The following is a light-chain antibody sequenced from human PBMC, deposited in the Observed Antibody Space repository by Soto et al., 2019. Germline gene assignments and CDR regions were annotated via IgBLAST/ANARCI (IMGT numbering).Light chain of an antibody. Sequence: AIQMTQSPSSLSASVGDRVIITCRASQAIRTDLGWYQQKPGKAPKLLIYAASTLQRGVPARFSGSGSGTDFTLTISSLQPEDFATYYCLQDYNHPFTFGPGTKVDIK. CDR1: QAIRTD. V-gene: IGKV1-6*01. J-gene: IGKJ3*01. CDR2: AAS. CDR3: LQDYNHPFT.